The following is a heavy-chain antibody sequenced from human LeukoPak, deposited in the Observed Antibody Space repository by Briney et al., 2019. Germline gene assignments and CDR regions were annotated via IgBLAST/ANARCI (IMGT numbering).Heavy chain of an antibody. CDR2: IKQDGSEK. CDR1: GFTYSSDW. D-gene: IGHD3-3*01. J-gene: IGHJ4*02. V-gene: IGHV3-7*01. CDR3: ARDRSTDFWSGYYTNYFDY. Sequence: PGGSLRLSCAASGFTYSSDWMSWVRQAPGKGLEWVANIKQDGSEKYYVDSVKGRFTISRDNAKNSLYLQMNSLRAEDTAVYYCARDRSTDFWSGYYTNYFDYWGQGTLVTVSS.